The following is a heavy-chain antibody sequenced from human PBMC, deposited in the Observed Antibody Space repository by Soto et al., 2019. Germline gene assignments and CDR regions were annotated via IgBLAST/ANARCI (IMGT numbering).Heavy chain of an antibody. J-gene: IGHJ3*01. CDR2: IYPGDSDT. V-gene: IGHV5-51*01. Sequence: GESLKISCQTSGYNFADYWIGWVRQVPGKGLEWMGIIYPGDSDTRYSPSFEGQVTISVDRSVSAAFFQWSSLKASDSAIYYCARSPALKSGFDVWGQGTMVTVSS. CDR1: GYNFADYW. D-gene: IGHD1-26*01. CDR3: ARSPALKSGFDV.